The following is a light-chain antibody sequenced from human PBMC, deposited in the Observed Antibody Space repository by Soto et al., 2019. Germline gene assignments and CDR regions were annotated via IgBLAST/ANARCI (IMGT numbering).Light chain of an antibody. Sequence: VVLTQSPATLSLSPGERATLSFSASQSVSSNYLAWYQQKPGQAPRLLIYGASTRATGIPDRFSGSGSGTDFTLTISRLEPEDSAVYYCQQYGSSPTWTFGQGTKVDIK. CDR2: GAS. CDR1: QSVSSNY. CDR3: QQYGSSPTWT. V-gene: IGKV3-20*01. J-gene: IGKJ1*01.